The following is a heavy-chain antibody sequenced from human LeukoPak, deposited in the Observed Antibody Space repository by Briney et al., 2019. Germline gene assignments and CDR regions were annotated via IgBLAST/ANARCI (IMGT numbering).Heavy chain of an antibody. CDR2: IYYSGST. CDR3: ARGTGYDFWSGYYIYYNWFDP. CDR1: GGSISSYY. J-gene: IGHJ5*02. D-gene: IGHD3-3*01. V-gene: IGHV4-59*01. Sequence: SETLSLTCTVSGGSISSYYWSWIRQPPGKGLEWIGYIYYSGSTNYNPSLKSRVTIPVDASKNQFSLKLSSVTAADTAVYYCARGTGYDFWSGYYIYYNWFDPWGQGTLVTVSS.